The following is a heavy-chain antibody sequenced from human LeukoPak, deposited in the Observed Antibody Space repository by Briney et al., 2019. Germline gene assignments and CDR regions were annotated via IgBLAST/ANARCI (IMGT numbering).Heavy chain of an antibody. V-gene: IGHV4-31*03. Sequence: SETLSLTCTVSGGSISSSSYYWGWIRQPPGKGLEWIGYIHYSGNTHYSPSFKSRVIMSADTSKNQFSLKLGSVTAADTAVYYCARDYGSNPGWFDPWGQGTLVTVSS. CDR3: ARDYGSNPGWFDP. J-gene: IGHJ5*02. D-gene: IGHD4-23*01. CDR1: GGSISSSSYY. CDR2: IHYSGNT.